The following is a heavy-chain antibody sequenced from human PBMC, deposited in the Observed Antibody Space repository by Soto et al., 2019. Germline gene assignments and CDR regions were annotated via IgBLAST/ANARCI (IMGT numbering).Heavy chain of an antibody. V-gene: IGHV3-33*01. D-gene: IGHD6-13*01. CDR3: ARDGQQLAPYALDV. J-gene: IGHJ6*02. CDR2: IWYDGSNK. CDR1: GFTFSNHA. Sequence: VQLVESGGGVVQPGTSLRLSCTTSGFTFSNHAMHWVRQAPGTGLEWVAQIWYDGSNKYYADSVKGRFTISRDNSRNMVYVQMNSLRVEDTAVYYCARDGQQLAPYALDVWGQGTSVTVSS.